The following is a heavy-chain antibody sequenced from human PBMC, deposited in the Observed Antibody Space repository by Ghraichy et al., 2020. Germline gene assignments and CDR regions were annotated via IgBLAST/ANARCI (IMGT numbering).Heavy chain of an antibody. CDR2: ITGNGYNG. D-gene: IGHD1-1*01. CDR1: GFRFSQYA. J-gene: IGHJ4*02. V-gene: IGHV3-23*01. Sequence: GGSLRLSCAASGFRFSQYAMNWVRQAPGKGLEWVSTITGNGYNGYYIDAVKGRFTVSRDNSKDTLYLEMKSLRAEDTAIYYCAKDASPTGTASRVESWGPGTRVAVSS. CDR3: AKDASPTGTASRVES.